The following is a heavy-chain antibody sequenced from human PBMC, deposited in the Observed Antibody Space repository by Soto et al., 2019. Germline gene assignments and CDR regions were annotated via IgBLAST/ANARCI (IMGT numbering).Heavy chain of an antibody. CDR2: IIPMFGTA. J-gene: IGHJ6*02. D-gene: IGHD2-2*01. Sequence: QVQLVQSGAEVKKPGSSVKVSCKASGGTFSTCSISWVRQAPGQGLEWMGGIIPMFGTANYAQKFQGRVTITADESTSTAYMELSSLRSEDTAVYYCARRYCISPSCHYYGMDVWGQGTTVTVSS. V-gene: IGHV1-69*12. CDR1: GGTFSTCS. CDR3: ARRYCISPSCHYYGMDV.